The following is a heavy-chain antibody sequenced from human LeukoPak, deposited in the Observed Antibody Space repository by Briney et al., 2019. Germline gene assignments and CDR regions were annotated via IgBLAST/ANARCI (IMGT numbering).Heavy chain of an antibody. J-gene: IGHJ4*02. CDR2: ISAYNGNT. D-gene: IGHD5-12*01. CDR1: GYTFTSYG. Sequence: ASVKVSCKASGYTFTSYGISWVRQAPGQGLEWMGWISAYNGNTNYAQKLQGRVTMTTDASTSTAYMGLRSLRSDDTAVYYCARGDEYSGYDVFDYWGQGTLVTVSS. V-gene: IGHV1-18*01. CDR3: ARGDEYSGYDVFDY.